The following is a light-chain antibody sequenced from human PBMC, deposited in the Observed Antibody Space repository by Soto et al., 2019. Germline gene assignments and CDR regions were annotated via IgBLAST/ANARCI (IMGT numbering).Light chain of an antibody. CDR2: EVT. Sequence: QSALTQPPSASGSPGQSVTISCTGTSSDVGGYNYVSWYQQHPGKAPKLVIYEVTKRPSGVPDRFSGSKSGNTAYLTVSGLQAEDADDYYCSSFTGASTIFGTGTKVTVL. V-gene: IGLV2-8*01. J-gene: IGLJ1*01. CDR3: SSFTGASTI. CDR1: SSDVGGYNY.